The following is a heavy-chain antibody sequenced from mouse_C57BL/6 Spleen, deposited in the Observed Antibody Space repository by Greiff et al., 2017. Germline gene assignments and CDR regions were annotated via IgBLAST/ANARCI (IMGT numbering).Heavy chain of an antibody. CDR1: GFTFSSYT. CDR3: ASKGAPWFAY. D-gene: IGHD3-1*01. J-gene: IGHJ3*01. V-gene: IGHV5-9*01. Sequence: DVKLVESGGGLVKPGGSLKLSCAASGFTFSSYTMSWVRQTPEKRLEWVATISGGGGNTYYPDSVKGRFTISRDNAKNTLYLQMSSLRSEDTALYYCASKGAPWFAYWGQGTLVTVSA. CDR2: ISGGGGNT.